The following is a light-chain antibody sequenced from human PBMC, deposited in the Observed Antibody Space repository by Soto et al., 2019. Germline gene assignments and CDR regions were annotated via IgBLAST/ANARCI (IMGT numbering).Light chain of an antibody. J-gene: IGKJ1*01. CDR1: QSVSSN. Sequence: EIVMTQSPATLSVSPGERATLSCRASQSVSSNLAWYQQKPGQAPRLLIYGASTRATGIPARFSGSGSGTEFTLTISSRQSEDFAVYYCQQYNNWPPLWTFGQGTKVEIK. CDR2: GAS. CDR3: QQYNNWPPLWT. V-gene: IGKV3-15*01.